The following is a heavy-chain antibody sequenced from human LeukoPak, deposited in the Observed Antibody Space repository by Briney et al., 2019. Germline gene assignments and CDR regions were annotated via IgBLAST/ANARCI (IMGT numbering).Heavy chain of an antibody. CDR2: IYYSGST. D-gene: IGHD2-2*01. CDR1: GFTFSSYE. J-gene: IGHJ5*02. V-gene: IGHV4-59*08. Sequence: LRLSCAASGFTFSSYEMNWVRQAPGKGLEWIGYIYYSGSTYYNPSLKSRVTISVDTSKNQFSLKLSSVTAADTAVYYYARLGCSSTSCYPGDNWFDPWGQGTLVTVSS. CDR3: ARLGCSSTSCYPGDNWFDP.